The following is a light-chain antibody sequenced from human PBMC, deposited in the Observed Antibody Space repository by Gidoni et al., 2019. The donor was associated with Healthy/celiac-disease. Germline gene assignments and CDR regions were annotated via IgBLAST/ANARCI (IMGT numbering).Light chain of an antibody. CDR1: QSVSSY. CDR3: QQRSNWPWT. J-gene: IGKJ1*01. CDR2: DAS. V-gene: IGKV3-11*01. Sequence: EIVLTQSPATLSLSPGERATLSCRASQSVSSYLAWYQQKPGQAPRLLIYDASNRATGIPARFSVSGSGTDFTLTISSLEPEDFAVYSCQQRSNWPWTFGQXTKVEIK.